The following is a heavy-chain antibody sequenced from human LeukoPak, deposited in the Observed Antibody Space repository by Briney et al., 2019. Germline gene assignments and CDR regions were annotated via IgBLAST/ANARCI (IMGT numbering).Heavy chain of an antibody. V-gene: IGHV4-34*01. CDR2: INHSGST. CDR3: AKAAYCSSTSCYGGGLDP. CDR1: GGSFSGYY. D-gene: IGHD2-2*01. Sequence: SETLSLTCAVYGGSFSGYYWSWIRQPPGKGLEWIGEINHSGSTNYNPSLKSRVTISVDTSKNQFSLKLSSVTAADTAVYYCAKAAYCSSTSCYGGGLDPWGQGTLVTVSS. J-gene: IGHJ5*02.